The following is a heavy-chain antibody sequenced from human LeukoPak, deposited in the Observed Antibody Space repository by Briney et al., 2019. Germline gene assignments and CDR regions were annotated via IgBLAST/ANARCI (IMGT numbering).Heavy chain of an antibody. CDR1: GFTFDDYG. D-gene: IGHD3-22*01. J-gene: IGHJ4*02. V-gene: IGHV3-20*04. Sequence: PGGSLRLSCAASGFTFDDYGMSWFRQAPGKGLEWVSGINWNGGSTGYADSVKGRFTISRDNAKNSLYLQMNSLRAEDTALYYCAKDDERDSSPPSPDYWGQGTLVTVSS. CDR3: AKDDERDSSPPSPDY. CDR2: INWNGGST.